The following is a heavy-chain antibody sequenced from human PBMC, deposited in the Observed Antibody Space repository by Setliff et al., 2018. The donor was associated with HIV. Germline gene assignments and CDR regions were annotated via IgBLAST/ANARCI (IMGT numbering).Heavy chain of an antibody. CDR3: TAGHYGPNP. D-gene: IGHD3-10*01. Sequence: GGSLRLSCAASGFSFSTHDMNWVRQAPGKGLEWISYFTSDGGVKYYADSVKGRFTISRDNAGRSLYLQMNSLKVEDTALYYCTAGHYGPNPWGQGTPVTVSS. V-gene: IGHV3-48*03. CDR2: FTSDGGVK. CDR1: GFSFSTHD. J-gene: IGHJ5*02.